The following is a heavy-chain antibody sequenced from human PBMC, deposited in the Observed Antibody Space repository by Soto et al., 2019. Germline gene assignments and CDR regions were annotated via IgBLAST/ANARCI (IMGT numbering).Heavy chain of an antibody. Sequence: QVQLQESGPGLVKPSETLSLTGTVSGGSVSSGSYDWSWIRPPPGKGLEWIGYIYYSGSTNYNPSLKSRVTISVDTSKNQFSLKLSSVTAADTAVYYCARDWGSYGRYYDGMDVWGQGTTVTVSS. J-gene: IGHJ6*02. CDR3: ARDWGSYGRYYDGMDV. CDR1: GGSVSSGSYD. V-gene: IGHV4-61*01. CDR2: IYYSGST. D-gene: IGHD5-18*01.